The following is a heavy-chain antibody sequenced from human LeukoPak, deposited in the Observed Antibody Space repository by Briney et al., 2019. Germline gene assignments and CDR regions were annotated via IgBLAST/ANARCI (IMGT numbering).Heavy chain of an antibody. Sequence: ASVKVSCKASGGTFSSYAISWVRQAPGQGLEWMGGIIPIFGTANYAQKFQGRVTITTDESTSTAYMELSSLRSEDTAVYYCATGPGAAAENYFDYWGQGTLVTVSS. J-gene: IGHJ4*02. CDR3: ATGPGAAAENYFDY. CDR1: GGTFSSYA. CDR2: IIPIFGTA. D-gene: IGHD6-13*01. V-gene: IGHV1-69*05.